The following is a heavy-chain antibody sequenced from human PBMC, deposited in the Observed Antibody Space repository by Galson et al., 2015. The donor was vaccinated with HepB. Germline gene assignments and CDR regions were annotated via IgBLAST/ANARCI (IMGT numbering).Heavy chain of an antibody. J-gene: IGHJ4*02. D-gene: IGHD4-23*01. CDR1: GFTFEDYA. Sequence: SLRLSCAASGFTFEDYAMHWVRQAPGKGLEWVSGISWNSGIIGYADSVKGRFTISRDNAKNSLYLQMNSLRTEDTALYYCAKDTAQGRWYSSFADYSGQGTLVTASS. V-gene: IGHV3-9*01. CDR3: AKDTAQGRWYSSFADY. CDR2: ISWNSGII.